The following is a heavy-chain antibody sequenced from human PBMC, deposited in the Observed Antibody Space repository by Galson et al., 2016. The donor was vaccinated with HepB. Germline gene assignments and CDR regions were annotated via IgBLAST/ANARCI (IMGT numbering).Heavy chain of an antibody. CDR1: GGSITSGNW. V-gene: IGHV4-4*02. J-gene: IGHJ4*02. CDR3: ATRAVVGPIY. D-gene: IGHD3-10*01. Sequence: SETLSLTCAVSGGSITSGNWCSWVRQPPGMGLEWVGEIHHTGRTNYNSSLKSRVTISVDKSKNQFPLRLSSVTAADTAVYYCATRAVVGPIYWGQGTQVTVSS. CDR2: IHHTGRT.